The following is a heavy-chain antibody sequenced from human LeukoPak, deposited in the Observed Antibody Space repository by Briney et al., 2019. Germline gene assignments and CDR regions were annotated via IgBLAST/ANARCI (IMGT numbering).Heavy chain of an antibody. CDR3: AKDTSYSSSSGRTHYFDY. CDR2: ISWNSGSI. V-gene: IGHV3-9*01. D-gene: IGHD6-6*01. Sequence: GRSLRLSCAASGFTFDDYAMHWVRQAPGKGLEWVSGISWNSGSIGYADSVKGRFTISRDNAKNSLYLQMNSLRAEDTALYYCAKDTSYSSSSGRTHYFDYWGQGTLVTVSS. J-gene: IGHJ4*02. CDR1: GFTFDDYA.